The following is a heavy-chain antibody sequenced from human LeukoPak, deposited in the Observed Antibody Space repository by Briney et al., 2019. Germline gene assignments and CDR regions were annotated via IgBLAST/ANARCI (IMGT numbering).Heavy chain of an antibody. Sequence: SETLSLTCTVSGGSISSYYWSWIRQPPGKGLEWIGYIYYSGNTNYNPSLKSRVTISVVTSKNQFSLKLSSVTAADAAVYYCARGRNRYYYYYYYMDVWGKGTTVTVSS. V-gene: IGHV4-59*12. D-gene: IGHD1-14*01. CDR1: GGSISSYY. CDR3: ARGRNRYYYYYYYMDV. CDR2: IYYSGNT. J-gene: IGHJ6*03.